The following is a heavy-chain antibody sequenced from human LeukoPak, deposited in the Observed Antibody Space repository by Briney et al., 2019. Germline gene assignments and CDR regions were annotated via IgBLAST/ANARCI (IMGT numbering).Heavy chain of an antibody. CDR3: ARGPRFGELLWHWFDP. CDR2: MYHSGST. CDR1: GYSISSGHY. V-gene: IGHV4-38-2*02. J-gene: IGHJ5*02. D-gene: IGHD3-10*01. Sequence: SESLSLTCTVSGYSISSGHYWGWIRQPPGKGLEWIGSMYHSGSTYYNPPLKSRVTISEDTSKNQFSLKLRSVTAADTAVYYCARGPRFGELLWHWFDPWGQGTLVTVSS.